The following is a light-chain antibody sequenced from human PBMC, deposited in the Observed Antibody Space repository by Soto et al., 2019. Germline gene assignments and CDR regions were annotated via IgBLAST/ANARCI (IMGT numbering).Light chain of an antibody. CDR3: QQYGSSPRT. CDR2: DAS. Sequence: EIGLTQSPATLSLSPGERATLSCRASQSVSSYLAWYQQKPGQAPRLLIYDASNRATGIPARFSGSGSGTDFTLTISRLEPEDFAVYYCQQYGSSPRTFGQGTMVAI. J-gene: IGKJ1*01. V-gene: IGKV3-20*01. CDR1: QSVSSY.